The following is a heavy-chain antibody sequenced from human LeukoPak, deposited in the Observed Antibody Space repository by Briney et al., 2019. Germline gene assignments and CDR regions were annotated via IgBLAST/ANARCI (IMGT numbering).Heavy chain of an antibody. D-gene: IGHD2-15*01. CDR2: ISGSGVST. V-gene: IGHV3-23*01. Sequence: GGSLRLSCVASGLTFSSYAMNWVRQAPGKGLEWVSTISGSGVSTYYADSVKGRFTISRDNSDNTLYLLMDSLRAEDTAIYYCAQSPCSGGSCYSGHFDYWGQGTLVAVSA. CDR3: AQSPCSGGSCYSGHFDY. CDR1: GLTFSSYA. J-gene: IGHJ4*02.